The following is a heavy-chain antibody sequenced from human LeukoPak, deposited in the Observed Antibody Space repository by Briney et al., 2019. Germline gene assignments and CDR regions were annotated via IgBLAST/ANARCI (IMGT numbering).Heavy chain of an antibody. V-gene: IGHV4-61*02. D-gene: IGHD3-10*01. CDR1: GGSISSGSYY. CDR2: IYTSGST. CDR3: ARVSSYYYGSGSYFDY. J-gene: IGHJ4*02. Sequence: SQTLSLTCTVSGGSISSGSYYWSWIRQPAGKGLEWIGRIYTSGSTNYNPSLKSRVTISVDTSKNQFSLKLSSVTAADTAVYYCARVSSYYYGSGSYFDYWGQGTLVTVSS.